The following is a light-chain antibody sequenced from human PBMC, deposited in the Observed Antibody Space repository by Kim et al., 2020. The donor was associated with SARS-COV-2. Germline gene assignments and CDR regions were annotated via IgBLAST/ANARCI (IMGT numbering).Light chain of an antibody. Sequence: SYELTQPPSVSVSPGQTASITCSGDKLGDKYACWYQQKPGQSPVLVIYQDSKRPSGIPERFSGSNSGNTATLTLSGTQAMDEADYYCQAWDSSTYVLGSGTKVTVL. CDR2: QDS. V-gene: IGLV3-1*01. CDR3: QAWDSSTYV. CDR1: KLGDKY. J-gene: IGLJ1*01.